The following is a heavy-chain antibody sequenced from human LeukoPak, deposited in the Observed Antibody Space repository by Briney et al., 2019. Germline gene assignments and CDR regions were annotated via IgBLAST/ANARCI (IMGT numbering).Heavy chain of an antibody. CDR2: ISGSGNTI. V-gene: IGHV3-48*03. CDR3: AGDYDYIWGTSRDDAFDI. CDR1: GFTFSNYE. Sequence: GGSLRLSXAASGFTFSNYEMNWVRQAPGKGVEWLSYISGSGNTIYYADSVKGRFAISRDNAKNSLYLQMSSLKPEDTAIYYCAGDYDYIWGTSRDDAFDIWGQGTMVTISS. J-gene: IGHJ3*02. D-gene: IGHD3-16*02.